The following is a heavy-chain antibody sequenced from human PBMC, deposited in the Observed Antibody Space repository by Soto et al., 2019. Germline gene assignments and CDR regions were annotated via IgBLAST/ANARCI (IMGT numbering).Heavy chain of an antibody. Sequence: GGSLRLSCAASGFTFSSYGMHWVRQAPGKGLEWVAVISYDGSNKYYADSVKGRFTISRDNSKNTLYLQMNSLRAEDTAVYYCAKLADIMRYYYYYMDVWGKGTTVTVSS. CDR3: AKLADIMRYYYYYMDV. CDR1: GFTFSSYG. CDR2: ISYDGSNK. V-gene: IGHV3-30*18. D-gene: IGHD3-16*01. J-gene: IGHJ6*03.